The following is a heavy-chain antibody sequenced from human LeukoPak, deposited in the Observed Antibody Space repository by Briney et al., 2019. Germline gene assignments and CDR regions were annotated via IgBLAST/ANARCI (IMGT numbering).Heavy chain of an antibody. D-gene: IGHD2-15*01. CDR2: IWYDGSNR. Sequence: GGSLRLSCAASTFTFSSYGMPWVRQAPGKGLEWVAVIWYDGSNRYYADSVKGRFTISRDNSKNTLYLQMNSLRAEDTAVYYCARDGVGGYYYYYGMDVWGQGTTVTVSS. CDR3: ARDGVGGYYYYYGMDV. V-gene: IGHV3-33*01. CDR1: TFTFSSYG. J-gene: IGHJ6*02.